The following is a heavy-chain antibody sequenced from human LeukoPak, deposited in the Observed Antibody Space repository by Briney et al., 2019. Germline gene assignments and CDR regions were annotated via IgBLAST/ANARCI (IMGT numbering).Heavy chain of an antibody. CDR3: ARSPSITIFGVVTDAFDI. Sequence: PSETLSLTCTVSGGSISSGSYYWSWIRQPAGKGLEWIGRIYTSGSTNYNPSLKSRVTISVDTSKNQFSLKLSSVTAADTAVYYCARSPSITIFGVVTDAFDIWGQGTMGTVSS. CDR1: GGSISSGSYY. V-gene: IGHV4-61*02. D-gene: IGHD3-3*01. J-gene: IGHJ3*02. CDR2: IYTSGST.